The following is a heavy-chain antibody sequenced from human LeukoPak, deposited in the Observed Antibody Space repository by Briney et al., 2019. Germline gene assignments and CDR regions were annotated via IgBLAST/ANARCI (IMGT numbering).Heavy chain of an antibody. CDR2: IPYDGHNK. V-gene: IGHV3-30*02. Sequence: GGSLRLSCAASGFTFSRNGMHWVRQAPGKGLEWVAYIPYDGHNKYYADSVKGRLTISRDNSKNTLYLQMNSLRTEDTAIYYCAEDFYWACDYWGQGTLVTVSS. J-gene: IGHJ4*02. CDR1: GFTFSRNG. CDR3: AEDFYWACDY. D-gene: IGHD3-9*01.